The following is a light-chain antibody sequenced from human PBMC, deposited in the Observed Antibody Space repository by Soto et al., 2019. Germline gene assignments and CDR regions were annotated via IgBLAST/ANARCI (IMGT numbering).Light chain of an antibody. CDR2: DVS. J-gene: IGLJ1*01. V-gene: IGLV2-14*01. CDR1: NSDVGGYNY. Sequence: QSALTQPASVSGSPGQSITISCTGTNSDVGGYNYVSWYQQHPGKAPQFMIYDVSSRPSGVSDRFSGSKSGNTASLTISGLQAEDEADYYCSSYTTSNTRQIVFGTGTKLTVL. CDR3: SSYTTSNTRQIV.